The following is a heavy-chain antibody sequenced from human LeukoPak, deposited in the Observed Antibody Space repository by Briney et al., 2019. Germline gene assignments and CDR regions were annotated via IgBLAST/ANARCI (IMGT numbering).Heavy chain of an antibody. CDR3: ARGHGNWNDDSYYYGMDV. D-gene: IGHD1-20*01. CDR1: GGSIGSYY. J-gene: IGHJ6*02. Sequence: PSETLSLTCTVSGGSIGSYYWSWIRQPAGKGLEWIGRFYISGNTNYNPSLKSRVTMSVDTSKNQFALKLSSVTGPDTAVYYCARGHGNWNDDSYYYGMDVWGQGTTVTVSS. CDR2: FYISGNT. V-gene: IGHV4-4*07.